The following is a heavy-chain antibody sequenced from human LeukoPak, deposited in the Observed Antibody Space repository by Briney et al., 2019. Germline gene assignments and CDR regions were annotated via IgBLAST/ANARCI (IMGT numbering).Heavy chain of an antibody. Sequence: PGRSLRLSCAASGFTFDDYAMHWVRQAPGKGLEWVSGISWNSGSIGYADSVKGRFTISRDNAKNSLYLQMNSLRAEDTALYYCAKGTIMTTVTTDYMDVWSKGTTVTISS. D-gene: IGHD4-11*01. J-gene: IGHJ6*03. CDR2: ISWNSGSI. CDR3: AKGTIMTTVTTDYMDV. V-gene: IGHV3-9*01. CDR1: GFTFDDYA.